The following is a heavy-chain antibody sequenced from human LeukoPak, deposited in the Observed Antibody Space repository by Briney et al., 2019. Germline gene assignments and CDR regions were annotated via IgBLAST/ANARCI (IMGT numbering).Heavy chain of an antibody. V-gene: IGHV1-2*02. CDR1: GYTFTGYY. Sequence: GASVKVSYKASGYTFTGYYMHWVRQAPGQGLEWMGWINPNSGGTNYAQKFQGRVTMTRDTSISTAYMELSRLRSDDTAVYYCARGARHYYDSSGYHWFDPWGQGTLVTVSS. CDR3: ARGARHYYDSSGYHWFDP. D-gene: IGHD3-22*01. J-gene: IGHJ5*02. CDR2: INPNSGGT.